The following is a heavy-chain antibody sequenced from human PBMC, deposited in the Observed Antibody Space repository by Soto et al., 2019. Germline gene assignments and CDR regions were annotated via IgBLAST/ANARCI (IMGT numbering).Heavy chain of an antibody. J-gene: IGHJ5*02. CDR2: IYHSGST. Sequence: SETLSLTCAVSGGSISSGGYSWSWIRQPPGKGLEWIGYIYHSGSTYYNPSLKSRVTISVDRSKNQFSLKLSSVTAADTAVYYCARARQYYDCELDPWGQGTLVTVS. D-gene: IGHD3-22*01. CDR1: GGSISSGGYS. V-gene: IGHV4-30-2*01. CDR3: ARARQYYDCELDP.